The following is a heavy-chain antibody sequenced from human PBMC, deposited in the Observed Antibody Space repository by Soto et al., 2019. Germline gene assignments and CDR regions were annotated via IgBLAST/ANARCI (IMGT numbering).Heavy chain of an antibody. Sequence: EVQLLXSGGGLVQPWGSLRLSCTASGFTFSNSAMSWVRQVPGKGLEWVSGISGSGTGTYYGDSVKGRXXXXXXXXXXXXXXXXXXXXXXXXXXYXCAKTYFDFWSDWPNYFDYWXXGXLXXVSS. CDR3: AKTYFDFWSDWPNYFDY. CDR2: ISGSGTGT. CDR1: GFTFSNSA. D-gene: IGHD3-3*01. J-gene: IGHJ4*03. V-gene: IGHV3-23*02.